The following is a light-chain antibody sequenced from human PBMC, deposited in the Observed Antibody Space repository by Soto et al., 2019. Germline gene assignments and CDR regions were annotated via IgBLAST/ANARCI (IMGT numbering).Light chain of an antibody. V-gene: IGKV1-5*01. CDR3: HQYNSYSGWE. CDR1: QSISSW. CDR2: DAS. Sequence: DIQMTQSPSTLSASVGDRVTITCRASQSISSWLAWYQQKPGKAPKLLIYDASSLESGVPSRFSGSGSGTEFTLTIRSLQPDDFATYYCHQYNSYSGWEFGQGTKVEIK. J-gene: IGKJ1*01.